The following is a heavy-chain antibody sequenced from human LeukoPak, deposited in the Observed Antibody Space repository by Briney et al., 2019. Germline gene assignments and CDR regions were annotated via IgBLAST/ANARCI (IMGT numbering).Heavy chain of an antibody. J-gene: IGHJ4*02. CDR1: GFTFSSYW. CDR3: ARDITWIQLWSDDY. CDR2: INSDGSST. V-gene: IGHV3-74*01. Sequence: GGSLRLSCAASGFTFSSYWMHWVRQVPGKGLVWVSRINSDGSSTSYADSVKGRFTISRDNAKNSLYLQMNSLRAEDTAVYYCARDITWIQLWSDDYWGQGTLVTVSS. D-gene: IGHD5-18*01.